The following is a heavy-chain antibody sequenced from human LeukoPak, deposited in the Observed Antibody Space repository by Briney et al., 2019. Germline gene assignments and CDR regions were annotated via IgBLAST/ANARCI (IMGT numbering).Heavy chain of an antibody. Sequence: PGGSLRLSCAASGFTFSSYWMSWVRQAPGKGLEWVGNIKQDGSEKYYVDSVKGRFTISRDNAKNSLYLQMNSLRAEDTAVYYCAREIRYDAFDIWGQGTMVTVSS. CDR2: IKQDGSEK. CDR3: AREIRYDAFDI. CDR1: GFTFSSYW. D-gene: IGHD3-9*01. V-gene: IGHV3-7*01. J-gene: IGHJ3*02.